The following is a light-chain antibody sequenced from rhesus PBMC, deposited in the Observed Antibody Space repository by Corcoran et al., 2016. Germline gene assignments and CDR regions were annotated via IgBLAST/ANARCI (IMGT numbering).Light chain of an antibody. J-gene: IGKJ3*01. CDR2: AAS. V-gene: IGKV1-36*02. CDR3: LQGDSTPFT. CDR1: QGISDY. Sequence: DIQMTQSPSSLSASVGDRVTITCRASQGISDYLSWYQQKPGKAPKRLIYAASSLESGVPSRVSGSGSGTEFTLSISSLQPEDFAAYYCLQGDSTPFTFGPGTKLDIK.